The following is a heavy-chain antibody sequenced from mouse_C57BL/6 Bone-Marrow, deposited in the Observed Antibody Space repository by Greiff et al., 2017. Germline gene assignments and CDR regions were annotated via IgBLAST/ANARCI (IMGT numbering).Heavy chain of an antibody. CDR1: GFTFSDYG. J-gene: IGHJ1*03. D-gene: IGHD1-1*01. CDR3: ARIPDGSSPYWYFDV. Sequence: EVQRVESGGGLVKPGGSLKLSCAASGFTFSDYGMHWVRQAPEKGLEWVAYISSGSSTIYYADTVKGRFTISRDNAKNTLFLQMTSLRSEDTAMYYCARIPDGSSPYWYFDVWGTGTTVTVSS. V-gene: IGHV5-17*01. CDR2: ISSGSSTI.